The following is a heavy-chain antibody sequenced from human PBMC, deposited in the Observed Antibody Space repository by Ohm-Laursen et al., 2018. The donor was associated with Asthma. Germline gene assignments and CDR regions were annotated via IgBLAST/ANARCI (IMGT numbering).Heavy chain of an antibody. J-gene: IGHJ3*02. CDR1: GFTFSSYA. Sequence: SLRLSCAASGFTFSSYAMHWVRQASGKGLEWVGRIRSKANSYATAYAASVKGRFTISRDDSKNTAYLQMNSLKTEDTAVYYCTRQPPRTTVTTFGLAFDIWGQGTMVTVSS. CDR2: IRSKANSYAT. D-gene: IGHD4-17*01. CDR3: TRQPPRTTVTTFGLAFDI. V-gene: IGHV3-73*01.